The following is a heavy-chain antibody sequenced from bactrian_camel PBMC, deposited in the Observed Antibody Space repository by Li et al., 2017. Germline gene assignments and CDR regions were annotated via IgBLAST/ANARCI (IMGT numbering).Heavy chain of an antibody. J-gene: IGHJ4*01. CDR1: GYTFSNYW. CDR3: AADGWVERDGRCDS. D-gene: IGHD3*01. V-gene: IGHV3S1*01. Sequence: VQLVESGGGLVQPGGSLRLSCAASGYTFSNYWMYWVRQTPGKGLEWVTTINNPDDKTYYADSVKGRFTISRDSAKNTVYLQMNKLKVEDTAMYYCAADGWVERDGRCDSLSQGTQVTVS. CDR2: INNPDDKT.